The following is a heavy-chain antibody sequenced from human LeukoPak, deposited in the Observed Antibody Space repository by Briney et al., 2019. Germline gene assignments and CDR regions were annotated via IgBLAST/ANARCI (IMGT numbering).Heavy chain of an antibody. Sequence: SETLSLTCTVSGDPSSGNGFYWGWIRQPPGKGLGWIGNIYYSGATYYNPSLKSRVTTSVDTSKNQFSLKLSSVTAADTGVYYFWGGTTGADFSFDYRGPGILGTVSS. D-gene: IGHD3-16*01. J-gene: IGHJ4*02. CDR1: GDPSSGNGFY. CDR2: IYYSGAT. CDR3: WGGTTGADFSFDY. V-gene: IGHV4-39*07.